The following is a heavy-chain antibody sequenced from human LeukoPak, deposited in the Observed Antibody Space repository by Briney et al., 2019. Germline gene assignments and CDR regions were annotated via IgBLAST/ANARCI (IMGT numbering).Heavy chain of an antibody. D-gene: IGHD4-17*01. V-gene: IGHV4-39*01. CDR3: ARAPCYGDCENHYYYYGMDV. Sequence: SETLSLTCAISGASITNTSLSNTGYFWGWIRQPPGKGLQWIGSIYHTGSTYYSPSLKSRVTISVDTSKNQFSLKLSSVTAADTAVYYCARAPCYGDCENHYYYYGMDVWGQGTTVTVSS. J-gene: IGHJ6*02. CDR1: GASITNTSLSNTGYF. CDR2: IYHTGST.